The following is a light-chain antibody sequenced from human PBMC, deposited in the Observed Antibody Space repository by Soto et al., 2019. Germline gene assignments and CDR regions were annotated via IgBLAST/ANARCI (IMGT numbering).Light chain of an antibody. CDR3: QQYGTSPQT. V-gene: IGKV3-20*01. CDR2: DTS. J-gene: IGKJ1*01. Sequence: DIVLTQSPGPLSLSPGERATLSCMASQSVTSNYLAWYQQKPGQAPGLLIYDTSTRASGVPDRFSGSGSGTEFTLTISRLEPEDFAVYYCQQYGTSPQTFGQGTKVDIK. CDR1: QSVTSNY.